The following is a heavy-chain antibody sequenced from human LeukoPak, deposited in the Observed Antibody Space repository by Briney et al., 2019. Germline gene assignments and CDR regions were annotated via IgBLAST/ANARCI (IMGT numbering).Heavy chain of an antibody. CDR2: IKQDGSEK. Sequence: GGSLRLSCAASGFTFSSYWMSWVRQAPGKGLEWVANIKQDGSEKYYVDSVKGRFTISRDNAKNSLYLQMNSLRAEDTAVYYCTRLSFGVTTRNWFDPWGQGTLVTVSS. D-gene: IGHD4-17*01. V-gene: IGHV3-7*01. J-gene: IGHJ5*02. CDR3: TRLSFGVTTRNWFDP. CDR1: GFTFSSYW.